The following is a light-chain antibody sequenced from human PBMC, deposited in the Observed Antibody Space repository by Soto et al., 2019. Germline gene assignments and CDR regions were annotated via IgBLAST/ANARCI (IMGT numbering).Light chain of an antibody. CDR3: QQYNSYWT. CDR1: QSINSW. V-gene: IGKV1-5*03. J-gene: IGKJ1*01. CDR2: KAS. Sequence: DIQMTQSPSTLSASVGDRVTITCRASQSINSWLAWYQQKPGKAPKLLIYKASSLESGVPARFSGSGPGTEFTLTISSLQPDDFATYYCQQYNSYWTCGQGTKVEIK.